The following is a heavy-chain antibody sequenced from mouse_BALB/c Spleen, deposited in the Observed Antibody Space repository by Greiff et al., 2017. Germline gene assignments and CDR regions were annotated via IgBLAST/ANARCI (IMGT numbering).Heavy chain of an antibody. CDR2: IYPSDSYT. CDR1: GYTFTSYW. Sequence: QVQLQQSGAELVRPGASVKLSCKASGYTFTSYWINWVKQRPGQGLEWIGNIYPSDSYTNYNQKFKDKATLTVDKSSSTAYMQLSSPTSEDSAVYYCTRGGSFDYWGQGTTLTVSS. V-gene: IGHV1-69*02. CDR3: TRGGSFDY. J-gene: IGHJ2*01.